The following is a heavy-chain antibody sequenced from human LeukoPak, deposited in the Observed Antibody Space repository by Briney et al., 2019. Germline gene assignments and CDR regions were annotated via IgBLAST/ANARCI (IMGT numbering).Heavy chain of an antibody. V-gene: IGHV3-30*04. D-gene: IGHD6-13*01. CDR3: ARDQQQLSIDY. J-gene: IGHJ4*02. Sequence: PGRSLRLSCAASGFTFSSYAMHWVRQAPGKRLEWVAVISYDGSNKYYADSVKGRFTISRDNSKNTLYLQMNSLRAEDTAVYYCARDQQQLSIDYWGQGTLVTVSS. CDR1: GFTFSSYA. CDR2: ISYDGSNK.